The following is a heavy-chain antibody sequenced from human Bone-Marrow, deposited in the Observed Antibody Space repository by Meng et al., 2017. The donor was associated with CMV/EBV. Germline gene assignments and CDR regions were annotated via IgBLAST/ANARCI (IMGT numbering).Heavy chain of an antibody. D-gene: IGHD4-17*01. J-gene: IGHJ4*02. Sequence: AVSGGSISSGDWCGWVRQPPGKGLEWIGEIYHSGTTNYNPSLKSRATISIDTSKNQFSLKLNSVTAADTAVYYCARNLYGDYFYFDYWGQGTLVTVSS. CDR1: GGSISSGDW. CDR3: ARNLYGDYFYFDY. CDR2: IYHSGTT. V-gene: IGHV4-4*02.